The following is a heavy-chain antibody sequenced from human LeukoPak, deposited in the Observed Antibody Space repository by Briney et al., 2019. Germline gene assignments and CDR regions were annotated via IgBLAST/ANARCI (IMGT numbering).Heavy chain of an antibody. CDR1: GFTFSSYT. J-gene: IGHJ4*02. D-gene: IGHD6-19*01. CDR2: ISYDGSNK. Sequence: GGSLRLSCAASGFTFSSYTMHWVRQAPGKGLEWVAVISYDGSNKYYADSVKGRFTISRDNSKNTLYLQMNSLRAEDTAVYYCASDARIAVAGTNYWGQGTLVTVSS. CDR3: ASDARIAVAGTNY. V-gene: IGHV3-30-3*01.